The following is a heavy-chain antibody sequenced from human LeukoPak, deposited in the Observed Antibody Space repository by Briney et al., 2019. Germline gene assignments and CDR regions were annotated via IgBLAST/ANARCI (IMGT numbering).Heavy chain of an antibody. J-gene: IGHJ4*02. CDR1: GFTFRTYG. CDR2: NITNRANT. CDR3: AKNQSTIATRSFDS. D-gene: IGHD6-6*01. V-gene: IGHV3-23*01. Sequence: GGSLRLSCAGSGFTFRTYGMNWVRPAPGKGLEWVSTNITNRANTYYTDSRKGRFTLSRDNSQNTLFMQKNSLRAEDTAVYYCAKNQSTIATRSFDSWGQGTLVTVSS.